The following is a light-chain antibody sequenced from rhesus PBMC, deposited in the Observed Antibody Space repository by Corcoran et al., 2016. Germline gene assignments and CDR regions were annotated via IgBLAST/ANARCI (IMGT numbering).Light chain of an antibody. Sequence: EIVMTQSPATLSLSPGERATLSCRASQSVSSNLAWYQQKPGQAPRLLIYDTSNRATGVPDRFSGRGSGTGFTLTISSLEPEDFGVYYCQQGRNWPLTFGGGTKVEIK. J-gene: IGKJ4*01. V-gene: IGKV3-35*01. CDR2: DTS. CDR1: QSVSSN. CDR3: QQGRNWPLT.